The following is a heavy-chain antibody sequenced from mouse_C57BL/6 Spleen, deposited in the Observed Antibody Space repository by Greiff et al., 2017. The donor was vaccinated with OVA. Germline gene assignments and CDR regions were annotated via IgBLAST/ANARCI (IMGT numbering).Heavy chain of an antibody. D-gene: IGHD2-2*01. J-gene: IGHJ1*03. Sequence: DVKLVESGPGLVKPSQSLSLTCSVTGYSITSGYYWNWIRQFPGNKLEWMGYISYDGSNNYNPSLKNRISITRDTSKNQFFLKLNSVTTEDTATYYCARVGLSYWYFDVWGTGTTVTVSS. CDR3: ARVGLSYWYFDV. CDR1: GYSITSGYY. CDR2: ISYDGSN. V-gene: IGHV3-6*01.